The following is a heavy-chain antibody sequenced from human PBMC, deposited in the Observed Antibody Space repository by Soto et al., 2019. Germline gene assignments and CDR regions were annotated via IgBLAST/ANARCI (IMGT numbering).Heavy chain of an antibody. J-gene: IGHJ5*02. CDR2: ISGYNGNT. D-gene: IGHD2-15*01. CDR1: GYTFTSYG. CDR3: ARGYCSGGSCYTGWFDP. Sequence: ALVKVSCKASGYTFTSYGISWVRQAPGQGLEWMGWISGYNGNTNYAQKLQGRVTMTKDTSTSTANMELRSLRSDDTAVYYCARGYCSGGSCYTGWFDPWGQGTLVNVSS. V-gene: IGHV1-18*01.